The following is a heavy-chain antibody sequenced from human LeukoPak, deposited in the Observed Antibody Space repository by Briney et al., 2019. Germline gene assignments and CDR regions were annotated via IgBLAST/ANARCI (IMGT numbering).Heavy chain of an antibody. V-gene: IGHV1-46*01. CDR3: ARDHPRWSDIGGWFDP. CDR1: GYTFTSYY. CDR2: INPSGGST. Sequence: ASVKVSCKASGYTFTSYYMHWVRQAPGQGLEWMGIINPSGGSTSYAQTFQGRVTMTRDTSTSTVYMELSSQRSEDGAVYCCARDHPRWSDIGGWFDPWGQGTLVTVSS. J-gene: IGHJ5*02. D-gene: IGHD3-3*01.